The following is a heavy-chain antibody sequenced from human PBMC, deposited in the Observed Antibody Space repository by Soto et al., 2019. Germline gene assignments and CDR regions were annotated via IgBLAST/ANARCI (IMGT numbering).Heavy chain of an antibody. CDR1: GYSISSSNW. D-gene: IGHD1-26*01. Sequence: QVQLQESGPGLVKPSDTLSLTCAVSGYSISSSNWWGWIRQPPGKGLEWIGYIYYSGTTYYNPSLKSRVTMSVDTAKNQFSQKLTSVTAVDTAVYYCARREIQGPIDYWGQGTLATVSS. CDR3: ARREIQGPIDY. J-gene: IGHJ4*02. CDR2: IYYSGTT. V-gene: IGHV4-28*01.